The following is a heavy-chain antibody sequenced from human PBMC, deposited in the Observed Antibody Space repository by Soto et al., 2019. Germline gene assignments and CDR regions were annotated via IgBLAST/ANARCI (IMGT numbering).Heavy chain of an antibody. J-gene: IGHJ4*02. D-gene: IGHD6-19*01. V-gene: IGHV4-39*01. CDR3: ARHDPGYSSGWYLGDPFDY. Sequence: SETLSLTCTVSAGSISSSSYYCGWIRQPPGKGLEWIGSIYYSGSTYYNPSLKSRVTISVDTSKNQFSLKLSSVTAADTAVYYCARHDPGYSSGWYLGDPFDYWGQGTLVT. CDR1: AGSISSSSYY. CDR2: IYYSGST.